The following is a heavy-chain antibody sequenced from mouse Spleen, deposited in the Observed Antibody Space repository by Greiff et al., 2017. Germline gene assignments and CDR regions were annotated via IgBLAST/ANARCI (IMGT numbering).Heavy chain of an antibody. CDR3: ANGVTVVAQGYFDY. D-gene: IGHD1-1*01. CDR1: GYTFTSYW. CDR2: IDPSDSYT. Sequence: QVQLQQPGAELVKPGASVKLSCKASGYTFTSYWMQWVKQRPGQGLEWIGEIDPSDSYTNYNQKFKGKATLTVDTSSSTAYMQLSSLTSEDSAVYYCANGVTVVAQGYFDYWGQGTTLTVSS. V-gene: IGHV1-50*01. J-gene: IGHJ2*01.